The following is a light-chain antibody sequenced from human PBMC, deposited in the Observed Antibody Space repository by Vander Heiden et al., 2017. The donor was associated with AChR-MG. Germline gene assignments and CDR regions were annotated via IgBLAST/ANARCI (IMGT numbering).Light chain of an antibody. CDR2: GTS. J-gene: IGKJ1*01. CDR3: QQDGRPQT. V-gene: IGKV3-20*01. CDR1: QSVSSSW. Sequence: EIVLTQSPGTLSLSPGETVTLSCRASQSVSSSWLAWYQQKPGQVPRLLIYGTSKRANSVPERFSGSGSGTDFSLTISRREPEDIANYFWQQDGRPQTFGQGTQVEIK.